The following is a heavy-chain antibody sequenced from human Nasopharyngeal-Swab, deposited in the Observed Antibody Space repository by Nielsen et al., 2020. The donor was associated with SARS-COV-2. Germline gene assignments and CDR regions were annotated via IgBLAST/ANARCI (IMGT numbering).Heavy chain of an antibody. Sequence: GGSLRLSRAASGFTFSSYSMNWVRQAPGKGLEWVSSISSRSSYIYYADSVKGRFTISRDNAKNSLYLQMNSLRAEDTAVYYCARGAGTALYYFDYWGQGTLVTVSS. CDR1: GFTFSSYS. CDR3: ARGAGTALYYFDY. J-gene: IGHJ4*02. D-gene: IGHD6-19*01. V-gene: IGHV3-21*03. CDR2: ISSRSSYI.